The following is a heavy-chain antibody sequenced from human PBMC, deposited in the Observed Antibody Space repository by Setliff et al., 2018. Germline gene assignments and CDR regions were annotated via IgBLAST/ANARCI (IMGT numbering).Heavy chain of an antibody. V-gene: IGHV1-2*02. CDR2: ISPHTGNT. D-gene: IGHD1-1*01. CDR3: ARRAFIETTTGYCFDL. CDR1: GYNFPGYY. Sequence: ASVKVSCKASGYNFPGYYLHWVRQAPGQGLEWMGWISPHTGNTQYAQNFQGRVTMTRDTSVTTAYMELSSLRSNDTAFYYCARRAFIETTTGYCFDLWGQGTQVTVSS. J-gene: IGHJ4*02.